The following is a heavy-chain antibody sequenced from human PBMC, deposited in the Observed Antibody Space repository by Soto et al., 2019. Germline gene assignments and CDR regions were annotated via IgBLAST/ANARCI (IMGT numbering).Heavy chain of an antibody. CDR3: ARMGGSTGDYGMDV. J-gene: IGHJ6*02. CDR2: INPNSGGT. D-gene: IGHD7-27*01. CDR1: GYTFTGYY. Sequence: ASVKVSCKASGYTFTGYYMHWVRQAPGQGLEWMGWINPNSGGTNYAQKFQGWVTMTRDTSISTAYMELSRLRSDDTAVYYCARMGGSTGDYGMDVWGQGTTVTVSS. V-gene: IGHV1-2*04.